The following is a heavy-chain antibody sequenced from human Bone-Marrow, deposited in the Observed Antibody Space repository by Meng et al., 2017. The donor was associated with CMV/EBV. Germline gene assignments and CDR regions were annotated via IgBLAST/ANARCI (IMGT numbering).Heavy chain of an antibody. J-gene: IGHJ4*02. CDR3: ARAFEYIWGSYRNDFDY. V-gene: IGHV5-51*01. Sequence: GGSLRLSCKGFGYSFTSHCIGWVRQMPGKGLEWMGIIDPGDSVARYSPSFQGQVTISVDKSIATAYLQWRSLKASDTAMYYCARAFEYIWGSYRNDFDYWGQGTLVTVSS. CDR2: IDPGDSVA. D-gene: IGHD3-16*02. CDR1: GYSFTSHC.